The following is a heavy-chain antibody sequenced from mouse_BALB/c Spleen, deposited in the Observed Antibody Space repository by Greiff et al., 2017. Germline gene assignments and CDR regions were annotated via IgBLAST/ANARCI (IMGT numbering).Heavy chain of an antibody. CDR1: GFNIKDTY. D-gene: IGHD1-1*01. J-gene: IGHJ1*01. CDR3: ARGGSSPHWYFDV. Sequence: EVQLQQSGAELVKPGASVKLSCTASGFNIKDTYMHWVKQRPEQGLEWIGRIDPANGNTKYDPKFQGKATITADTSSNTAYLQLSSLTSEDTAVYYCARGGSSPHWYFDVWGAGTTVTVSS. CDR2: IDPANGNT. V-gene: IGHV14-3*02.